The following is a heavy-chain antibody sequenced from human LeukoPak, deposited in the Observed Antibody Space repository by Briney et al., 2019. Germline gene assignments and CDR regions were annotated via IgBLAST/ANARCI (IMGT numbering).Heavy chain of an antibody. D-gene: IGHD1-26*01. V-gene: IGHV1-69*13. CDR1: GGTFSSYA. Sequence: SVKVSCKASGGTFSSYAISWVRQAPGQGLEWMGGIIPIFGTANYAQKFQGRVTITADESTSTAYMELSSLRSDDTAVYYCARTYIADSGGYSAFDYWGQGTLVTVSS. CDR2: IIPIFGTA. J-gene: IGHJ4*02. CDR3: ARTYIADSGGYSAFDY.